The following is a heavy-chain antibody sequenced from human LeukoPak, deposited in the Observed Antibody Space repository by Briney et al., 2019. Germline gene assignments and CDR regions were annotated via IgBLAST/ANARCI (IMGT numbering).Heavy chain of an antibody. J-gene: IGHJ4*02. V-gene: IGHV3-33*01. CDR2: IWDDGSEK. CDR3: AGSIAVAGTIDY. CDR1: EFIFSSYG. Sequence: GRSLRLSCEASEFIFSSYGMHWVRQAPGKGLEWVAAIWDDGSEKYYGDSVRGRFTISRDNSKNTLYLQMNSLRVEDTAVYYCAGSIAVAGTIDYWGQGTLVTVSS. D-gene: IGHD6-19*01.